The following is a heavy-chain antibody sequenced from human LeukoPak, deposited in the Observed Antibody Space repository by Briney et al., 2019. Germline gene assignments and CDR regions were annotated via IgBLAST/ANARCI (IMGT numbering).Heavy chain of an antibody. CDR1: GFTFGDHA. Sequence: PGGSLRLSCTGSGFTFGDHAMSWVRQAPGKGLEWVGFIRSKAYRGTTEYAASVKGRFTISRDDSARTAYLQMNSLRTEDTAVYYCARGPIQLWIHNAMDVWGQGTTVTVSS. CDR3: ARGPIQLWIHNAMDV. CDR2: IRSKAYRGTT. D-gene: IGHD5-18*01. J-gene: IGHJ6*02. V-gene: IGHV3-49*04.